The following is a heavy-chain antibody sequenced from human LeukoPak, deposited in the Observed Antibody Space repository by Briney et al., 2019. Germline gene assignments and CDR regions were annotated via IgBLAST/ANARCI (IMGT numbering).Heavy chain of an antibody. V-gene: IGHV4-30-4*08. Sequence: SQTLSLTCTVSGGSISSGDYYWSWIRQPPGQGLEWIGYIDYSGSTYYNPSLKSRVTISVDTSKNQFSLKLSSVTAADTAVYYCARVGRIMTTFGGAINWFDPWGQGTLVTVSS. D-gene: IGHD3-16*01. CDR2: IDYSGST. CDR1: GGSISSGDYY. CDR3: ARVGRIMTTFGGAINWFDP. J-gene: IGHJ5*02.